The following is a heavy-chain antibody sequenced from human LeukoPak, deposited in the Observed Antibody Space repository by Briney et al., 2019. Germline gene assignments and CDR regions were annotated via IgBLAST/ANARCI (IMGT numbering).Heavy chain of an antibody. J-gene: IGHJ4*02. CDR1: EFTFSSYG. V-gene: IGHV3-33*01. CDR3: ARGIGIYDYVWGDYFDY. CDR2: IGYDGSNK. Sequence: PGGPLEPPVEAPEFTFSSYGMHWVGQAPGKGLEWVAVIGYDGSNKYYADSVKGRFTISRDNSKNTLYLQMNSLRAEDTAVYYCARGIGIYDYVWGDYFDYWGQGTLVTVSS. D-gene: IGHD3-16*01.